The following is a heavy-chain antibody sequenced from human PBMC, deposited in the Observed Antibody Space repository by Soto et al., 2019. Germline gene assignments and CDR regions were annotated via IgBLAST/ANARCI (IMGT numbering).Heavy chain of an antibody. D-gene: IGHD6-6*01. V-gene: IGHV1-46*01. CDR1: GYTFTSYY. CDR2: INPSGGST. J-gene: IGHJ6*02. CDR3: ARDRRQLVPVYYGMDV. Sequence: QVQLVQSGAEVKKPGASVKVSCKASGYTFTSYYMHWVRQAPGQGLEWMGIINPSGGSTSYAQKFQGRVTMTRDTSTSTVYMELSSLRSEDTAVYYCARDRRQLVPVYYGMDVWGQGTTVTV.